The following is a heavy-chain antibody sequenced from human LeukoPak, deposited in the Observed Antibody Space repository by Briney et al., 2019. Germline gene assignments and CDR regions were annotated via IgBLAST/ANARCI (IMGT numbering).Heavy chain of an antibody. J-gene: IGHJ6*02. CDR1: GGSISSCY. V-gene: IGHV4-59*01. CDR2: IYYSGST. D-gene: IGHD4-17*01. CDR3: ARDRSSGDYTPYYYYGMDV. Sequence: SETLSLTCTVSGGSISSCYWSWIRQPPGKGLEWIGYIYYSGSTNYNPPLKSRVTISVDTSKNQFSLKLSSVTAADTAVYYCARDRSSGDYTPYYYYGMDVWGQGTTVTVSS.